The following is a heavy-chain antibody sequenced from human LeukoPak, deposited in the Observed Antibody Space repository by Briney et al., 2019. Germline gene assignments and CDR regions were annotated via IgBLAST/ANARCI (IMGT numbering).Heavy chain of an antibody. CDR3: ASFATDDCGGNDY. V-gene: IGHV4-59*01. CDR1: GGSISSYY. CDR2: IYYSGST. J-gene: IGHJ4*02. Sequence: SETLSLTCTVSGGSISSYYWSWIRQPPGKGLEWIGYIYYSGSTNYNPSLKSRVTISVDTSKNQFSLKLSSVTAADTAVYYCASFATDDCGGNDYWGQGTLVTVSS. D-gene: IGHD4-23*01.